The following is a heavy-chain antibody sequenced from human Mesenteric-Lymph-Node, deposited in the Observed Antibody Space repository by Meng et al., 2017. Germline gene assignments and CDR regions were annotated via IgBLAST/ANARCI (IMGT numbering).Heavy chain of an antibody. V-gene: IGHV3-11*06. Sequence: GESLKISCAASGFTFTDYYMTWIRQAPGKGLEWVSSISSSSSYIYYADSVKGRFTISRDNAKNSLYLQMNSLRAEDTAVYYCARDLNHPDYWGQGTLVTVSS. CDR3: ARDLNHPDY. J-gene: IGHJ4*02. CDR2: ISSSSSYI. CDR1: GFTFTDYY.